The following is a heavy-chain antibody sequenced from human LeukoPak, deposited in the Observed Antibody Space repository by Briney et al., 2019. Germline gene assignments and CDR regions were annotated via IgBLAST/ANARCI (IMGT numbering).Heavy chain of an antibody. CDR3: AKDGLRPFSFDY. CDR2: ISYDGSNK. Sequence: PGGSLRLSCAASGFTFSSYGMHWVRQAPGKGLEWVAVISYDGSNKYYADSVKGRFTISRDNSKNTLYLQMNSLRAEDTAVYYCAKDGLRPFSFDYWGPGTLVTVSS. V-gene: IGHV3-30*18. J-gene: IGHJ4*02. CDR1: GFTFSSYG. D-gene: IGHD4-17*01.